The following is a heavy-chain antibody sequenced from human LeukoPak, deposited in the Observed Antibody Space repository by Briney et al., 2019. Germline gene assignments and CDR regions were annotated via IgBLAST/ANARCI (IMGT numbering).Heavy chain of an antibody. CDR3: AKEGRIAAGTGDYFDY. J-gene: IGHJ4*02. CDR2: ISANGDTT. CDR1: GFTFSRYA. D-gene: IGHD6-13*01. V-gene: IGHV3-23*01. Sequence: PGGSLRLSCAASGFTFSRYAMGWVRQAPGKGLEGVSGISANGDTTKYADSVKGRFTISRDNAKNTVLLQMNSLRADDTAVYYCAKEGRIAAGTGDYFDYWGQGTLVTVSS.